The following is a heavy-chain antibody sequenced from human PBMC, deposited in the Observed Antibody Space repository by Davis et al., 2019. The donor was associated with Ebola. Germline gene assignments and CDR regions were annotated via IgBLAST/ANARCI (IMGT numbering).Heavy chain of an antibody. CDR3: AHKAYGSLANWFGP. CDR1: GFSLSTTGLG. V-gene: IGHV2-5*02. J-gene: IGHJ5*02. CDR2: IYWDVDK. Sequence: SGPTLVKPTQTLTLTCSFSGFSLSTTGLGVGWIRQPPGKALEWLALIYWDVDKRYSPSLRRRLTISKDTSKNQVVLTMTNMDPLDTATYYCAHKAYGSLANWFGPWGQGTLVTVSS. D-gene: IGHD4-17*01.